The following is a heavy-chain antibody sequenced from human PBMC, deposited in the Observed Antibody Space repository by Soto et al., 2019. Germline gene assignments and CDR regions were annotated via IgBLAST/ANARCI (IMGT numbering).Heavy chain of an antibody. J-gene: IGHJ4*02. CDR3: ARDYYGSGSYLPFDY. D-gene: IGHD3-10*01. V-gene: IGHV1-2*02. CDR2: INPNSGGT. CDR1: GYTFTGYY. Sequence: QVQLVQSGAEVKKPGASVKVSCKASGYTFTGYYMHWVRQAPGQGLEWMGWINPNSGGTNYAQKFQGRVTMTRDTSISTAYMEWSRLRSDDTAVYYCARDYYGSGSYLPFDYWGQGTLVTVSS.